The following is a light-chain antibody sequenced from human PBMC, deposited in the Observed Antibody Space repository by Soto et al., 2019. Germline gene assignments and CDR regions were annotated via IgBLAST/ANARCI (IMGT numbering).Light chain of an antibody. CDR3: QQYGISRK. CDR1: QSVSSSY. Sequence: EIVLTQSPGTLSLSPGERATLSCRASQSVSSSYLAWYQQKPGQAPRLLIYGASSRATGIPDRFSGSGSGTDFTLTISRLEPEDFAMYDCQQYGISRKFGQGTKVEIK. J-gene: IGKJ1*01. CDR2: GAS. V-gene: IGKV3-20*01.